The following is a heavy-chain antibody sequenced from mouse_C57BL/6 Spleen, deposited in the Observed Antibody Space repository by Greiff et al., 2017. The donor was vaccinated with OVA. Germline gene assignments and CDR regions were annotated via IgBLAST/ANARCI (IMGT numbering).Heavy chain of an antibody. D-gene: IGHD2-5*01. CDR2: IWSGGST. J-gene: IGHJ4*01. CDR1: GFSLTSYG. V-gene: IGHV2-2*01. Sequence: QVQLQQSGPGLVQPSQSLSITCTVSGFSLTSYGVHWVRQSPGKGLEWLGVIWSGGSTDYNAAFISRLSISKDNSKSQVFFKMNSLQADDTAIYYCASAYYSNYDYYAMDYWGQGTSVTVSS. CDR3: ASAYYSNYDYYAMDY.